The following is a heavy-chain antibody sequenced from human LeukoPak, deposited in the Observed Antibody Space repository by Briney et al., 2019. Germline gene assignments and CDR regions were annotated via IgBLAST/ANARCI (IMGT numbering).Heavy chain of an antibody. J-gene: IGHJ4*02. Sequence: GGSLRLSCAASGFTFSSYAMSWVRQAPGKGLEWVSAISGSGGSTYYADSVKGRFTISRDNSKNTLYLQMNSLRAEDTAVYYCAKDQMVVTAILRWYYFDYWGQGTLVTVSS. CDR1: GFTFSSYA. CDR2: ISGSGGST. D-gene: IGHD2-21*02. CDR3: AKDQMVVTAILRWYYFDY. V-gene: IGHV3-23*01.